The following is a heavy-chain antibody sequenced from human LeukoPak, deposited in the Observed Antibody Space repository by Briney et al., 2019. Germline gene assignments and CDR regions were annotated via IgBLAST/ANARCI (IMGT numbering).Heavy chain of an antibody. CDR1: GFTFSDYY. J-gene: IGHJ3*02. D-gene: IGHD1-26*01. V-gene: IGHV3-11*01. CDR2: ISSSGSTI. CDR3: ARDRRSYFGSYDAFDI. Sequence: GGSLRLSCAASGFTFSDYYMSWIRQAPGKGLEWVSYISSSGSTIYYADSVKGRFTISRDNAKNSLYLQMNSLRAEDTAVYYCARDRRSYFGSYDAFDIWGQGTMVTVSS.